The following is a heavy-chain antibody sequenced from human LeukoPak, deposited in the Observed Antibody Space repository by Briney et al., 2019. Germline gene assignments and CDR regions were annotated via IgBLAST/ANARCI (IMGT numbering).Heavy chain of an antibody. D-gene: IGHD3-10*01. J-gene: IGHJ6*03. CDR1: GFTFNSYG. CDR3: ARSQDGSGSYFYYFYIDV. Sequence: GRSLRLSCAASGFTFNSYGMNWVRQAPGKGLEWVSVIYSGGSTYYADSVKGRFTVSRDNSKNILYLQMNSLRAEDTAVYYCARSQDGSGSYFYYFYIDVWGKGTTV. V-gene: IGHV3-66*01. CDR2: IYSGGST.